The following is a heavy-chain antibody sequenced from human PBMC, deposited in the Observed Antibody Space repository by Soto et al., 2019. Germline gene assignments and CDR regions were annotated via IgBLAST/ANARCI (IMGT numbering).Heavy chain of an antibody. J-gene: IGHJ6*02. CDR2: IWYDGSNK. D-gene: IGHD3-3*01. Sequence: PGGSLRLSCAASGFTFSSYGMHWVRQAPGKGLEWVAVIWYDGSNKYYADSVKGRFTISRDNSKNTLYLQMNSLRAEDTAVYYCARDGVRYDFWSGYYSHHYYYYGMDVWGQGTTVTVSS. V-gene: IGHV3-33*01. CDR1: GFTFSSYG. CDR3: ARDGVRYDFWSGYYSHHYYYYGMDV.